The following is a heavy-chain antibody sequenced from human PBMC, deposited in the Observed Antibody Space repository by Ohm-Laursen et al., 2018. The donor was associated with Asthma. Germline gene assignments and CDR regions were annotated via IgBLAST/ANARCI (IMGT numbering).Heavy chain of an antibody. D-gene: IGHD3-22*01. Sequence: GTLSLTCSVSGGSIRSHYWTWIRQPPGKGLEWIGYMYHSGSTNYNSSLKTRVSISIDTSKNQFSLKLNSLTATDTAVYYCARVGSDYYDSSGPLYFDYWGQGALVTVSS. V-gene: IGHV4-59*11. J-gene: IGHJ4*02. CDR2: MYHSGST. CDR1: GGSIRSHY. CDR3: ARVGSDYYDSSGPLYFDY.